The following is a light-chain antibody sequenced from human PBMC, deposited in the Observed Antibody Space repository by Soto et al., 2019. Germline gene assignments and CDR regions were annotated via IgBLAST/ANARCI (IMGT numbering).Light chain of an antibody. CDR1: SNDVGGYNY. J-gene: IGLJ1*01. Sequence: QSALTQPASVSGSPGQSITISCTGTSNDVGGYNYVSWYQHHPGKAPKLMIYDVSNRPSGVSNRFSGSKSGNTASLTISGLQPEDEADYYCSSYTSSSTLYVFGTGTKLTVL. V-gene: IGLV2-14*03. CDR3: SSYTSSSTLYV. CDR2: DVS.